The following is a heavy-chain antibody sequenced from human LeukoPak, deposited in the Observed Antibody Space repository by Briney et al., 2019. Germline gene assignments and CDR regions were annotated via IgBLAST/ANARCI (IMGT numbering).Heavy chain of an antibody. Sequence: PSETLSLTCTVSGGSISSYYWSWIRQPPGKGLEWIGYIYYSGSTNYNPSLKSRVTISVDTSKNQFSLELSSVTAADTAVYYCARVSRGSADYWGQGTLVTVSS. CDR2: IYYSGST. CDR3: ARVSRGSADY. V-gene: IGHV4-59*01. J-gene: IGHJ4*02. CDR1: GGSISSYY. D-gene: IGHD3-10*01.